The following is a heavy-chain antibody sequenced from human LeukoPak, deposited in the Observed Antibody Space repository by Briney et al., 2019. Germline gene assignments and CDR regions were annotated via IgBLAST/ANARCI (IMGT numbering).Heavy chain of an antibody. CDR2: INYSGNS. Sequence: ASETLSLTCTVSGGSISISRYYWGWIRQPPGKGLEWIGSINYSGNSYYNPSLKSRVTISVDTSKNQFSLKLSSVTAADTAVYYCARPLADSSGYFDYWGQGALVTVSS. CDR1: GGSISISRYY. CDR3: ARPLADSSGYFDY. D-gene: IGHD3-22*01. V-gene: IGHV4-39*01. J-gene: IGHJ4*02.